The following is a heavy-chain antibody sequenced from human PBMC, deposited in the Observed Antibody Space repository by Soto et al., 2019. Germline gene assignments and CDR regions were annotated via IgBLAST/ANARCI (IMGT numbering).Heavy chain of an antibody. J-gene: IGHJ4*02. CDR2: IYYSGST. D-gene: IGHD5-12*01. Sequence: SETLSLTCTVSGGSISSYYWSWIRQPPGKGLEWIGYIYYSGSTNYNPSLKSRVTISVDTSKNQFSLKLSSVTAADTAVYYCARHLYADTVATTQWGQGTLVTVSS. V-gene: IGHV4-59*08. CDR3: ARHLYADTVATTQ. CDR1: GGSISSYY.